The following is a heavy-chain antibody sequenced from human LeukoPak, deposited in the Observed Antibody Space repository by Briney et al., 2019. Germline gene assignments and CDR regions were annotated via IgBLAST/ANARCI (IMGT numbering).Heavy chain of an antibody. CDR3: AKEKALVVITYFDY. V-gene: IGHV3-30-3*02. Sequence: GGSLRLSCAASGFTFSGYPIHWVRQAPGKGLEWVAVISYDGSNKYYADSVKGRFTISRDNSKNTLYLQVNSLRAEDTAVYYCAKEKALVVITYFDYWGQGTLVTVSS. J-gene: IGHJ4*02. CDR2: ISYDGSNK. D-gene: IGHD3-22*01. CDR1: GFTFSGYP.